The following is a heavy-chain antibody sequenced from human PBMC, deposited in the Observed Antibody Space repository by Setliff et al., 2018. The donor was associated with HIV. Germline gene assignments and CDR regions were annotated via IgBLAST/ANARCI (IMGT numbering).Heavy chain of an antibody. CDR1: GYTFTSYG. V-gene: IGHV1-18*01. CDR3: ARDGSLYSSGWYFDY. CDR2: ISASNGNT. J-gene: IGHJ4*02. D-gene: IGHD6-19*01. Sequence: ASVKVSCKASGYTFTSYGISWVRQAPGQGLEWMGWISASNGNTNYAQKIQGRVTMTTDTSTSAAYMEPRSLRSDDTAVYYCARDGSLYSSGWYFDYWGQGTLVTVSS.